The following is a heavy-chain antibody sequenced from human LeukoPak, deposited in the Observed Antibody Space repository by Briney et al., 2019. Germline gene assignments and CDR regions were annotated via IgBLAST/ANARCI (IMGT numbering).Heavy chain of an antibody. CDR2: ISYDGSNK. D-gene: IGHD2-2*01. CDR1: GFTFSSYG. J-gene: IGHJ4*02. Sequence: GRSLRLSCAASGFTFSSYGMHWVRQAPGKGLEWVAVISYDGSNKYYADSVKGRFTISRDNSKNTLYLQMNSLRAEDTAVYYCAKGRYCSSTSCYEAGGDYWGQGTLVTVSS. CDR3: AKGRYCSSTSCYEAGGDY. V-gene: IGHV3-30*18.